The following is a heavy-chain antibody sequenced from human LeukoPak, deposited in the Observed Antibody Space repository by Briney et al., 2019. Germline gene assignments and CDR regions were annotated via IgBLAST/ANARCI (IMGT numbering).Heavy chain of an antibody. Sequence: GGSLRLSCAASGFTFSGYSMNWVRQAPGKGLEWVSSISSSSSYIYYADSVKGRFTISRDNAKNSLYLQMNSLRAEDTAVYYCARALRGYSYGFSWGQGTLVTVSS. V-gene: IGHV3-21*01. CDR2: ISSSSSYI. CDR3: ARALRGYSYGFS. CDR1: GFTFSGYS. D-gene: IGHD5-18*01. J-gene: IGHJ5*02.